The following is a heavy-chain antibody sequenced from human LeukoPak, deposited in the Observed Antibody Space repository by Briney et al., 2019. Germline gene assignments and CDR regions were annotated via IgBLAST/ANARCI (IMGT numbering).Heavy chain of an antibody. V-gene: IGHV3-21*01. D-gene: IGHD4-4*01. Sequence: GGSLRLPCAASGFTFSSYSMNWVRQAPGKGLEWVSSISSSSSYIYYADSVKGRFTISRDNAKNSLYLQMNSLRAEDTAVYYCARSIGYSNYYYGMDVWGQGTTVTVSS. J-gene: IGHJ6*02. CDR1: GFTFSSYS. CDR2: ISSSSSYI. CDR3: ARSIGYSNYYYGMDV.